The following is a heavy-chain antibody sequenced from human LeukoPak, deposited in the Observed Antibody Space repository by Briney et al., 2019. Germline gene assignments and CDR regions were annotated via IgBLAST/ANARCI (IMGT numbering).Heavy chain of an antibody. CDR3: ARGVDRFDP. Sequence: PGGSLRLSCAASGFTFSGYEMNWVRQAPGKGLEWVSSITSSSTYIYYADSVKGRFTISRDNAKNSLYLQMNSLRAEDTAIYYCARGVDRFDPWGQGTLVTVSS. CDR2: ITSSSTYI. D-gene: IGHD2-2*01. CDR1: GFTFSGYE. V-gene: IGHV3-21*01. J-gene: IGHJ5*02.